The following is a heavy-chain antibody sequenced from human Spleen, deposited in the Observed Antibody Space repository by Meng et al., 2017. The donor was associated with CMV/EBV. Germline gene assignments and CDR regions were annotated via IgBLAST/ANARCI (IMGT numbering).Heavy chain of an antibody. D-gene: IGHD6-13*01. V-gene: IGHV3-53*01. CDR2: IYSDGNT. J-gene: IGHJ4*02. Sequence: EVQLVESGGDFIQPGGSVRLSCAASGFTVSSNYMTWVRQAPGKGLEWVSVIYSDGNTYYADSVKGRFTISRDNSKNTLYLQMNSLRAEDTAVYYCARDHSAKQQLENWGQGTLVTVSS. CDR1: GFTVSSNY. CDR3: ARDHSAKQQLEN.